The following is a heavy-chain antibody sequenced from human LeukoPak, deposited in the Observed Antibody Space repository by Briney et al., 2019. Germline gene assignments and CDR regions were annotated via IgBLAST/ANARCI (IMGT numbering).Heavy chain of an antibody. CDR2: ISGSNGNT. CDR1: GYTFTTYG. J-gene: IGHJ4*02. CDR3: ARDRDRMVQGVTALFDY. V-gene: IGHV1-18*04. D-gene: IGHD3-10*01. Sequence: GASVKVSRKTSGYTFTTYGISWVRQAPGQGLEWMGWISGSNGNTKYAQKVQGRVTMTTDTSTTTAYMEVRSLRSDDTAVYYCARDRDRMVQGVTALFDYWGQGTLVTVSS.